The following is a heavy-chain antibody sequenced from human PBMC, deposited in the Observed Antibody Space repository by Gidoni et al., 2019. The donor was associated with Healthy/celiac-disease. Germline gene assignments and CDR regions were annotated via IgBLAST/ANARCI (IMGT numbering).Heavy chain of an antibody. Sequence: EVQLVVSGGGLVQPGGSLRLSCADSGFTFSSYWMHWVRQARGKGLVWVSRINSDGSSTSYADSVKGRFTISRDNAKNTLYLQMNSLGAEDAAVYYCARAVAGHPPPDYWGQGTLVTVSS. D-gene: IGHD6-19*01. V-gene: IGHV3-74*01. CDR3: ARAVAGHPPPDY. CDR1: GFTFSSYW. J-gene: IGHJ4*02. CDR2: INSDGSST.